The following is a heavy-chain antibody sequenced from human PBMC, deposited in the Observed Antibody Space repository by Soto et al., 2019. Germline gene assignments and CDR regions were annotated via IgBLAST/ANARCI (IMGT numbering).Heavy chain of an antibody. D-gene: IGHD6-6*01. V-gene: IGHV3-23*01. CDR3: AKVPRRYSSSLHWYFDL. CDR1: GFTFSSYA. Sequence: EVQLLESGGGLVQPGGSLRLSCAASGFTFSSYAMSWVRQAPGQGLEWVSAISGSGGSTYYADSVKGRFTISRDNSKNTLYLQMNSLRAEDTAVYYCAKVPRRYSSSLHWYFDLWGRGTLVTVSS. J-gene: IGHJ2*01. CDR2: ISGSGGST.